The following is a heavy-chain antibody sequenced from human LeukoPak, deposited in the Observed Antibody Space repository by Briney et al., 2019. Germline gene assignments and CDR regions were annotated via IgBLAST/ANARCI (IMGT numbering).Heavy chain of an antibody. CDR3: ARGGTYALA. CDR1: GGSISSGGYS. Sequence: SQTLSLTCAVSGGSISSGGYSWSWIRQPPGKGLEWIGYIYHSQSTNYNPSLKSRVTISEDRSKNQFSLKLSSVTAADTAVYYCARGGTYALAWGQGTLVTVSS. D-gene: IGHD3-16*01. V-gene: IGHV4-30-2*01. CDR2: IYHSQST. J-gene: IGHJ5*02.